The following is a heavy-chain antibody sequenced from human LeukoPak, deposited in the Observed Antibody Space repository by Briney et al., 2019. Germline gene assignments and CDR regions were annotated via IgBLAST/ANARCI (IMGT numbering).Heavy chain of an antibody. D-gene: IGHD5-12*01. J-gene: IGHJ6*02. V-gene: IGHV3-23*01. CDR3: AKDSTPRIDIVATIPSYYHYYGMDV. CDR2: ISGSGGST. CDR1: GFTFSSYA. Sequence: PGGSLRLSCAASGFTFSSYAMSWVRQAPGKGLEWVSAISGSGGSTYYADSVKGRFAISRDNSKNTLYLQMNSLRAEDTAVYYCAKDSTPRIDIVATIPSYYHYYGMDVWGQGTTVTVSS.